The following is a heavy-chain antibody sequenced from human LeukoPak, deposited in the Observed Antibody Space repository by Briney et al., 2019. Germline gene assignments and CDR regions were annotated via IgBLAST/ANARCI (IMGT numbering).Heavy chain of an antibody. Sequence: KSSETLSLTCTVSGGSISSYYWSWIRQPPGKGLEWIGYIYYSGSTNYNPSLKSRVTISVDTSKNQFSLKLSSVTAADTAVYYCARHLSSAFDIWGQGTMVTVSS. V-gene: IGHV4-59*08. CDR3: ARHLSSAFDI. CDR2: IYYSGST. CDR1: GGSISSYY. J-gene: IGHJ3*02.